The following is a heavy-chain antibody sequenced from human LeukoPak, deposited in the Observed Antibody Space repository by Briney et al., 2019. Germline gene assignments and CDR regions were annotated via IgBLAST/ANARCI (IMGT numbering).Heavy chain of an antibody. CDR2: IYYSGST. V-gene: IGHV4-59*12. CDR1: GGSISSYY. D-gene: IGHD1-26*01. J-gene: IGHJ1*01. CDR3: GRNAAYCIDQ. Sequence: PSETLSLTCTVSGGSISSYYWSWIRQPPGKGLEWIGYIYYSGSTNYNPSLKSRVTISVDTSKNQFSLKLTSVTAADTAMYYCGRNAAYCIDQWGQGTLVTVSS.